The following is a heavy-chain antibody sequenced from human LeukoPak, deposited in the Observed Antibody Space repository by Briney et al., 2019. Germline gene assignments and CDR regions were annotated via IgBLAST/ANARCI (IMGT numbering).Heavy chain of an antibody. J-gene: IGHJ5*02. V-gene: IGHV3-30*02. CDR2: IRYDGSNK. CDR3: AKVGVVPAARGGFDP. D-gene: IGHD2-2*01. Sequence: PGGSLRLSCAASGFTFSSYGMHWVRQAPGKGLEWVAFIRYDGSNKYYADSVKGRFTISRDNSKNTLYLQMNSLRAEDTAVYYCAKVGVVPAARGGFDPWGQGTLVTVSS. CDR1: GFTFSSYG.